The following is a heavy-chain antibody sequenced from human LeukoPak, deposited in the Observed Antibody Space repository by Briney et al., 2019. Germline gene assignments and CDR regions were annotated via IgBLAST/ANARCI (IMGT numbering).Heavy chain of an antibody. J-gene: IGHJ4*02. V-gene: IGHV3-30-3*01. CDR2: ISYDGSNK. D-gene: IGHD3-22*01. CDR1: GFTFSSYA. CDR3: ARDPYYDSSGYYSLDY. Sequence: GGSLRLSCAASGFTFSSYAMHWVRQAPGKGLEWVAVISYDGSNKFYADSVKGRFTISRDNPKNTLYLQMNSLRAEDTAVYYCARDPYYDSSGYYSLDYWGQGTLVTVSS.